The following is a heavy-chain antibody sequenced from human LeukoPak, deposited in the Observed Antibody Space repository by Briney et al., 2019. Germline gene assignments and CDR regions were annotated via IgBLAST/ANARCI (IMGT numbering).Heavy chain of an antibody. J-gene: IGHJ4*02. Sequence: SETLSLTCTVFGGSISSYYWSWIRQPPGKGLEWIGYIYYSGSTNYNPSLKSRVTISVDTSKNQFSLKLSSVTAADTAVYYCARDRGDGYNAIDYWGQGTLVTVSS. V-gene: IGHV4-59*01. CDR1: GGSISSYY. CDR3: ARDRGDGYNAIDY. CDR2: IYYSGST. D-gene: IGHD5-24*01.